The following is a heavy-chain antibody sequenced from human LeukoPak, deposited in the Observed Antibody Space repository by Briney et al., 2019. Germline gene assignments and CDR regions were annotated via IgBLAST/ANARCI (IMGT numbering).Heavy chain of an antibody. CDR2: IYYSGST. V-gene: IGHV4-59*01. D-gene: IGHD6-19*01. CDR3: ASSYSSGWDYFDY. CDR1: GGSISSYY. Sequence: LETLSLTCTVSGGSISSYYWSWIRQPPGKGLEWIGYIYYSGSTNYNPSLKSRVTISVDTSKDQFSLKLSSVTAADTAVYYCASSYSSGWDYFDYWGQGTLVTVSS. J-gene: IGHJ4*02.